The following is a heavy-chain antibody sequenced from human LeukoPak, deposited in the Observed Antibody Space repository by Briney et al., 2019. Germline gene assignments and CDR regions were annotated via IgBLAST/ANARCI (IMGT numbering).Heavy chain of an antibody. CDR1: GFTFDDYG. CDR3: ASGVVAANYFDY. J-gene: IGHJ4*02. CDR2: INWNGGST. Sequence: GGSLRLSCATSGFTFDDYGMSWVRQAPGKGLEWVPGINWNGGSTGYADSVKGRFSISRDNAKNALYLQMNSLRAEDTALYYCASGVVAANYFDYWGQGTLVTVSS. D-gene: IGHD2-15*01. V-gene: IGHV3-20*04.